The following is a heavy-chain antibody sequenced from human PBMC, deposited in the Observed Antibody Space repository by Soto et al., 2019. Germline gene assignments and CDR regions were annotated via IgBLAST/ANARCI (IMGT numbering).Heavy chain of an antibody. CDR3: ARTANWLDP. Sequence: PSETLSLTCTVSGGSISSTSYHWGWIRQPPGKGLEWIGNIHHTGSAYHNPSLKSRVTISVDTSKNQVSLKLSSVTATDTAVYYCARTANWLDPWGQGTLVTVSS. CDR2: IHHTGSA. J-gene: IGHJ5*02. CDR1: GGSISSTSYH. V-gene: IGHV4-39*01.